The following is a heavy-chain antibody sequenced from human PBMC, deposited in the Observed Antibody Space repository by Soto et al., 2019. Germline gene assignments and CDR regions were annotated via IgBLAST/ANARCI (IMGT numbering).Heavy chain of an antibody. CDR2: MNPNGGNT. V-gene: IGHV1-8*01. CDR1: GYTFTNYD. CDR3: ARGPMSCNSSSGPYFFDY. J-gene: IGHJ4*02. Sequence: GASVKVSCKASGYTFTNYDINWVRQATGQGLEWMGWMNPNGGNTGYAHKLQGRVTMTRNTPMSTASMELSSTSYEDTGVYYCARGPMSCNSSSGPYFFDYWAQGTLVTVSS. D-gene: IGHD6-25*01.